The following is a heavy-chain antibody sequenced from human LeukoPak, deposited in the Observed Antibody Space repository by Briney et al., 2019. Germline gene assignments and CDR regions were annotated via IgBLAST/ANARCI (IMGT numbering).Heavy chain of an antibody. V-gene: IGHV4-59*01. Sequence: SETLSLTCTVSGGSISTYYWNWIRHAPGKGLEWIGYVYSIGRTNSNPTLRSRVTISVDTSKNQFSLRLTSVTAADTAVYYCAREHSVGGGLDAFDMWGQGTMVTVSS. CDR2: VYSIGRT. CDR1: GGSISTYY. CDR3: AREHSVGGGLDAFDM. J-gene: IGHJ3*02. D-gene: IGHD3-16*01.